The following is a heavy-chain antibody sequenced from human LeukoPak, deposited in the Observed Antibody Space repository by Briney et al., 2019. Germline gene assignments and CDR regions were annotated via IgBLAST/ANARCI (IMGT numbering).Heavy chain of an antibody. CDR2: ISSISSTI. Sequence: GGSLRLSCAASGFTFSSYSMNWVRQAPGKGLEWVSYISSISSTIYYADSVKGRFTISRDNAKNSLYLQMNSLRDEDTAVYYCARDYYDSSGPPSYFDYWGQGTLVTVSS. J-gene: IGHJ4*02. CDR3: ARDYYDSSGPPSYFDY. CDR1: GFTFSSYS. V-gene: IGHV3-48*02. D-gene: IGHD3-22*01.